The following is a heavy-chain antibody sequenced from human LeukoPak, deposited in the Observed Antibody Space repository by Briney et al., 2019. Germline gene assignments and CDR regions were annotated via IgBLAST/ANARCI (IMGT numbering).Heavy chain of an antibody. Sequence: GGSLRLSCAASGFTFSTYAMTWVRQTPGKGLEWVSAISGSGDSTYYADSVKGRFTISRDNSKNTLYLQMNSLRADDTAVYYCVKESGSYWGYFGYWGQGTLVTVSS. CDR2: ISGSGDST. V-gene: IGHV3-23*01. CDR1: GFTFSTYA. CDR3: VKESGSYWGYFGY. J-gene: IGHJ4*02. D-gene: IGHD1-26*01.